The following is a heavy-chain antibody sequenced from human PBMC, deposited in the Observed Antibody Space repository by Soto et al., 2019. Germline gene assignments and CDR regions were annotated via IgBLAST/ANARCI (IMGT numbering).Heavy chain of an antibody. J-gene: IGHJ6*02. CDR1: GGTFSSYA. V-gene: IGHV1-69*01. D-gene: IGHD2-15*01. Sequence: QVQLVQSGAEVKKPGSSVKVSCKASGGTFSSYAISWVRQAPGQGLAWMGGIIPIFGTANYAQTFQGRVTITADEATSTAYMELGSRRSEDTAVYYCATSKDMVVVVAASYYYGMDVWGQGTTVTVSS. CDR3: ATSKDMVVVVAASYYYGMDV. CDR2: IIPIFGTA.